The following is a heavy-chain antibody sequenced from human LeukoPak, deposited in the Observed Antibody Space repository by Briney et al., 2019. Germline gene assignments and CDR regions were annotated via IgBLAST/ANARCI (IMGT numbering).Heavy chain of an antibody. J-gene: IGHJ4*02. D-gene: IGHD5-18*01. CDR1: GDSVSSDSYY. CDR2: SSYSGTS. CDR3: ARERYSYVDY. Sequence: SETLSLTCSVSGDSVSSDSYYWSWIRQPPGKGLEWIGYSSYSGTSNSNPSLRSRVTISVDTSKNQFSLKLTSVTAADTAVYYRARERYSYVDYWGQGILVTVSS. V-gene: IGHV4-61*01.